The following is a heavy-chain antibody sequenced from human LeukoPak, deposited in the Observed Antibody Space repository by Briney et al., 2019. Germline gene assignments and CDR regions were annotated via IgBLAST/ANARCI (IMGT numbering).Heavy chain of an antibody. CDR1: GGSISSYY. CDR3: ARHQLYYYYGMDV. D-gene: IGHD2-2*01. Sequence: PSETLSLTCTVSGGSISSYYWSWIRQPPGKGLEWIGYIYYSGSTNYNPSLKSRVTISVDTSKNQFSLKLSSVTAADTAVYYCARHQLYYYYGMDVWGQGTTVTVSS. V-gene: IGHV4-59*08. CDR2: IYYSGST. J-gene: IGHJ6*02.